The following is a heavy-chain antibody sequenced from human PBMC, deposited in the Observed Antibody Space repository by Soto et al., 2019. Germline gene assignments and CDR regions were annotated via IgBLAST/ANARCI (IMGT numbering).Heavy chain of an antibody. D-gene: IGHD4-17*01. CDR1: GFTFRSYC. Sequence: VGSLRLSCAASGFTFRSYCMHWVRQAPGKGLMWVSRINPDGSSTSYADSAKGRFTMSRDNAQNTLYLQMSSLRAEDTAVYYCAKEMEVAYGYYYYGMDVWGQGTTVTVSS. V-gene: IGHV3-74*01. CDR3: AKEMEVAYGYYYYGMDV. CDR2: INPDGSST. J-gene: IGHJ6*02.